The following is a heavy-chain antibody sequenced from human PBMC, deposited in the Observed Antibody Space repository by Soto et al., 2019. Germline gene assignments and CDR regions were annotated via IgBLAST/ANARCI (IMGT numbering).Heavy chain of an antibody. CDR2: ISTYNGDA. V-gene: IGHV1-18*01. CDR1: GYTFSRSG. J-gene: IGHJ6*02. Sequence: QVQLVQSGAEVRKPGASVKVSCKTSGYTFSRSGISWVRQAPGQGLEWMGWISTYNGDANYAQKLQGRVTMTTVTSTSTAFMELGSLPSDATAVYYCARRGSVPYYYYGLDVWGQGTTVTVSS. D-gene: IGHD3-16*01. CDR3: ARRGSVPYYYYGLDV.